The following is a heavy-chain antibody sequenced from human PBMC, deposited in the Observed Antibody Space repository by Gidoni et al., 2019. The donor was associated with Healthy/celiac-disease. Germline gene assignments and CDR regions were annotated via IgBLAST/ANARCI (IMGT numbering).Heavy chain of an antibody. V-gene: IGHV3-30*04. CDR2: ISYDGSNK. Sequence: QVQLVESGGGVVQPGRSLRLSCAASGFTFSSYAMHWVRQAPGKGLEWVAVISYDGSNKDYADSVKGRFTISRDNSKNTLYLQMNSLRAEDTAVYYCARYLVATIHYYYYGMDVWGQGTTVTVSS. CDR1: GFTFSSYA. J-gene: IGHJ6*02. CDR3: ARYLVATIHYYYYGMDV. D-gene: IGHD5-12*01.